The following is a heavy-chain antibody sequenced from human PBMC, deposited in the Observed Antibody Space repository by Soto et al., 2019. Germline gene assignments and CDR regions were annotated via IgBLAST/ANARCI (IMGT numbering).Heavy chain of an antibody. CDR2: TSSSGSTI. V-gene: IGHV3-11*01. CDR3: ARDPRGVAVDDSYYYGMDV. CDR1: GFTFSDYD. Sequence: VELVESGGGLAKPGGSLRLSCAASGFTFSDYDMSWIRQAPGKGLEWVSYTSSSGSTIYYADSVKGRFTMSRDNAKKSMYLPMYSLSVEERAVYYWARDPRGVAVDDSYYYGMDVWGQGTTVTVSS. D-gene: IGHD6-19*01. J-gene: IGHJ6*02.